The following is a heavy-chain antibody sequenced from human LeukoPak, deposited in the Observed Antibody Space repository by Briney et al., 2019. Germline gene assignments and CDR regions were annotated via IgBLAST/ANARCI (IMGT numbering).Heavy chain of an antibody. CDR3: ARDNSGSYRIRFFDY. CDR1: GLTFSSYS. Sequence: GGSLRLSCAASGLTFSSYSMNWVRQAPGKGLEWVSSISSSSSYIYYADSVKGRFTISRDNAKNSLYLQMNSLRAEDTAVYYCARDNSGSYRIRFFDYWGQGTLVTVSS. CDR2: ISSSSSYI. V-gene: IGHV3-21*01. D-gene: IGHD1-26*01. J-gene: IGHJ4*02.